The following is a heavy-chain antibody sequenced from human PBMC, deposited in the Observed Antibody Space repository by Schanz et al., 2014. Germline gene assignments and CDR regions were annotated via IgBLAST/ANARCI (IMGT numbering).Heavy chain of an antibody. V-gene: IGHV1-2*02. D-gene: IGHD5-12*01. CDR2: INPNSGET. J-gene: IGHJ4*02. CDR3: ARARYTGYDCSGY. CDR1: GYSFTEYF. Sequence: QVQLVQSGREVKKPGASMKVSCLASGYSFTEYFLHWVRQAPGQGLEWMGWINPNSGETNYEQKFKGRVTLTSDTSISTAFMELSGLTSDDTATYFCARARYTGYDCSGYWGQGTLVTVSS.